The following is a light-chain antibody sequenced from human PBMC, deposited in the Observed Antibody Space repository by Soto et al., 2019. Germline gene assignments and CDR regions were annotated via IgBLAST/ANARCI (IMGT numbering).Light chain of an antibody. Sequence: EIEMTQSPATLSVSPGESATLSCRASQSVSSNLAWYQQKPGKAPRLLIYDTSTRATGVPARFSGSGSGTEFSLPISSLQSEDFAVYYCQQHNNWPLTFGQGTKLEIK. CDR3: QQHNNWPLT. V-gene: IGKV3-15*01. CDR2: DTS. J-gene: IGKJ2*01. CDR1: QSVSSN.